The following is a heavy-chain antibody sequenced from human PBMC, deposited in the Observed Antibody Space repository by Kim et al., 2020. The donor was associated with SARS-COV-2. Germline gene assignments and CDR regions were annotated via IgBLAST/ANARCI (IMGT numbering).Heavy chain of an antibody. CDR2: VRSKSYGGTA. J-gene: IGHJ6*01. D-gene: IGHD6-19*01. CDR3: TGATTVAGQDYYYAMDV. Sequence: GGSLRLSCTASGFTFGDYAMSWFRQAPGEGLEWIGFVRSKSYGGTAEYAASVRGKFTISRDDSKSIAYLQMNSLKTEDTXVYYCTGATTVAGQDYYYAMDVWXXGTXVTVSS. V-gene: IGHV3-49*03. CDR1: GFTFGDYA.